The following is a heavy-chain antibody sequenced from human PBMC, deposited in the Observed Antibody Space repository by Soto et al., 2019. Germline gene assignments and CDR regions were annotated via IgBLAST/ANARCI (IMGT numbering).Heavy chain of an antibody. CDR1: GYTSTNYD. CDR2: INPKSYNI. J-gene: IGHJ3*02. V-gene: IGHV1-8*01. D-gene: IGHD1-1*01. CDR3: ANYWTTSPMAFDS. Sequence: GASVKVSCKASGYTSTNYDIEWVRQAAGHGPEWMGYINPKSYNIGYAQKFQGRVTFTRDTSTSTVYMELSSLRSDDTAVYYGANYWTTSPMAFDSWGRGTMVTVSS.